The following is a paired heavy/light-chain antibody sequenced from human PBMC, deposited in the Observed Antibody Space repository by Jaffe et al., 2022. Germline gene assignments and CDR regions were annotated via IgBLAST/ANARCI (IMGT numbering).Light chain of an antibody. CDR1: SSNIGAGYD. CDR3: QSYDSSLSYV. V-gene: IGLV1-40*01. Sequence: QSVLTQPPSVSGAPGQRVTISCTGSSSNIGAGYDVHWYQQLPGTAPKLLIYGNSNRPSGVPDRFSGSKSGTSASLAITGLQAEDEADYYCQSYDSSLSYVFGTGTKVTVL. CDR2: GNS. J-gene: IGLJ1*01.
Heavy chain of an antibody. V-gene: IGHV4-38-2*01. D-gene: IGHD6-13*01. CDR1: GYSISSGYY. J-gene: IGHJ4*02. CDR2: IYHSGST. CDR3: ARQNMGTGYSSSWATLEDFDY. Sequence: QVQLQESGPGLVKPSETLSLTCAVSGYSISSGYYWGWIRQPPGKGLEWIGSIYHSGSTYYNPSLKSRVTISVDTSKNQFSLKLSSVTAADTAVYYCARQNMGTGYSSSWATLEDFDYWGQGTLVTVSS.